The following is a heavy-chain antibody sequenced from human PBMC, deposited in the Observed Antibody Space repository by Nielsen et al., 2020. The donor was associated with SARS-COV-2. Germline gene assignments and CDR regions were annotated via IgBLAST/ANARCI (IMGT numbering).Heavy chain of an antibody. Sequence: GPTLVKPTQTLTLTCTFSGFSLSTSGMCVSWIRQPPGKALEWLARIDWDDDKYYSTSLKTRLTISKDTSKNQVVLTMTNMDPVDTATYYCARMPLDIVVVPAATYYYYYGMDVWGQGTTVTVSS. D-gene: IGHD2-2*01. V-gene: IGHV2-70*11. J-gene: IGHJ6*02. CDR1: GFSLSTSGMC. CDR3: ARMPLDIVVVPAATYYYYYGMDV. CDR2: IDWDDDK.